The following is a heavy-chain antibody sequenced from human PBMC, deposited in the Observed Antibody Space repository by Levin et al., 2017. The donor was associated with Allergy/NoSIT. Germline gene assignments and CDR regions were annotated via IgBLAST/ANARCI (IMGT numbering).Heavy chain of an antibody. CDR3: ARNRIIVSGGNDYYYGMDV. CDR2: INYRGVT. D-gene: IGHD5/OR15-5a*01. J-gene: IGHJ6*02. Sequence: SETLSLTCSVSGGSVSSGTYYWSWLRRPPGKGLEWIGYINYRGVTKYNPSLKSRVTISVDTSKNEFSLKVTSVTAADTAVYYCARNRIIVSGGNDYYYGMDVWGQGTTVTVSS. CDR1: GGSVSSGTYY. V-gene: IGHV4-61*01.